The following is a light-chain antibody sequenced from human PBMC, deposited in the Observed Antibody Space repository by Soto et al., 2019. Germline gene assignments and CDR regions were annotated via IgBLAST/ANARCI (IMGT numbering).Light chain of an antibody. CDR2: SNN. CDR1: SSNIGSNT. J-gene: IGLJ3*02. Sequence: LTQPPSASGTPGQRVTISCSGSSSNIGSNTVNWYQQLPGTAPKLLIYSNNQRPSGVPDRFSGSRSGTSASLAISGLQSEDEGDYYCAAWDDSLNGRGVFGGGTKLTVL. V-gene: IGLV1-44*01. CDR3: AAWDDSLNGRGV.